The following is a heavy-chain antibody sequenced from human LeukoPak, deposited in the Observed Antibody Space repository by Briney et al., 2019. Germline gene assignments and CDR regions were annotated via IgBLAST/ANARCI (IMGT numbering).Heavy chain of an antibody. CDR3: ARITMIAYYFDY. CDR1: GYTFTSYG. Sequence: ASVTVSCKASGYTFTSYGISWVRQAPGQGLEWMGGIIPIFGTANYAQKFQGRVTITADESTSTAYMELSSLRSEDTAVYYCARITMIAYYFDYWGQGTLVTVSS. D-gene: IGHD3-22*01. CDR2: IIPIFGTA. J-gene: IGHJ4*02. V-gene: IGHV1-69*13.